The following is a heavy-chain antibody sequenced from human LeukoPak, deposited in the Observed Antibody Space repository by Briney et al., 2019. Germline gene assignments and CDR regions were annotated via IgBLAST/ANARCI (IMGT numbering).Heavy chain of an antibody. CDR3: ARSSGWDDYGGYYYGMDV. Sequence: GASAKVSRKASGYTFTGYYMHWVRQAPGQGLEWMGWINPNSGGTNYAQKFQGRVTMTRDTSISTAYMELSRLRSDDTTVYYCARSSGWDDYGGYYYGMDVWGQGTTVTVSS. J-gene: IGHJ6*02. D-gene: IGHD4-17*01. CDR2: INPNSGGT. V-gene: IGHV1-2*02. CDR1: GYTFTGYY.